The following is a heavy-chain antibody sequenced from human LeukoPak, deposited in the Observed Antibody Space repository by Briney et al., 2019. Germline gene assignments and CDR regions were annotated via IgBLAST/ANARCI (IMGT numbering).Heavy chain of an antibody. V-gene: IGHV3-21*01. J-gene: IGHJ4*02. CDR3: ARDAMVRGVIGDY. CDR1: GFTFSSYS. CDR2: ISSSSSYI. Sequence: GGSLRLSCAASGFTFSSYSVNWVRQAPGKGLEWVSSISSSSSYIYYADSVKGRFTISRDNAKNSLYLQMNSLRAEDTAVYYCARDAMVRGVIGDYWGQGTLVTVSS. D-gene: IGHD3-10*01.